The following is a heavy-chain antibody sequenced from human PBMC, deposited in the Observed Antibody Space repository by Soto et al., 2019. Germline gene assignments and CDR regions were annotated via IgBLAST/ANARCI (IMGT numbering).Heavy chain of an antibody. CDR2: IKDSGST. CDR1: GGSFRGYF. CDR3: QGGDF. D-gene: IGHD2-15*01. V-gene: IGHV4-34*01. Sequence: PETMSLTCAVSGGSFRGYFWSWIGQSPDKGLEWIGEIKDSGSTYYNPSFKSRLTISVDTSKSQISLTLTSVTAAESVVYYCQGGDFWGQGTRVTVSS. J-gene: IGHJ4*02.